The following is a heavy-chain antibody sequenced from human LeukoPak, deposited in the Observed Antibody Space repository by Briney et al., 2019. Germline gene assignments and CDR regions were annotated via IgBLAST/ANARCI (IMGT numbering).Heavy chain of an antibody. CDR3: VMKGGCSGGSCYPYYFDY. CDR2: IYSGGST. J-gene: IGHJ4*02. CDR1: GFTVSTKY. Sequence: GGSLRLSCAASGFTVSTKYMSWVRQAPGKELEWVSVIYSGGSTYYADSVKGRFTISRDNSKNTLYLQMNSLRAEDTAVYYCVMKGGCSGGSCYPYYFDYWGQGTLVTVSS. D-gene: IGHD2-15*01. V-gene: IGHV3-66*01.